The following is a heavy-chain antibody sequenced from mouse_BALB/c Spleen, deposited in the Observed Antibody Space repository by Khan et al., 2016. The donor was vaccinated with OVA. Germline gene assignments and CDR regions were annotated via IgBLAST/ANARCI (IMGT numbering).Heavy chain of an antibody. V-gene: IGHV3-2*02. Sequence: EVQLLESGPGLVKPSQSLSLTCTVTGYSITSGYGWNWIRQFPGNKLEWMGYISYSGSTNYNPSLKSRISITRDTSKNQFFLKLNSVTTEDTATXYCARTARIKYWGQGTTLTVSS. CDR1: GYSITSGYG. D-gene: IGHD1-2*01. J-gene: IGHJ2*01. CDR2: ISYSGST. CDR3: ARTARIKY.